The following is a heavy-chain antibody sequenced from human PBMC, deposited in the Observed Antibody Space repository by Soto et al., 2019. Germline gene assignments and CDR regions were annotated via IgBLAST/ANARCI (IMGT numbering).Heavy chain of an antibody. D-gene: IGHD3-22*01. V-gene: IGHV1-18*01. J-gene: IGHJ4*02. CDR1: GYTFTSYG. CDR2: ISAYNGNT. Sequence: GASVKVSCKASGYTFTSYGISWVRQAPGQGLEWMGWISAYNGNTNYAQKLQGRVTMTTDTSTSTAYMELRSLRSDDTAVYYCARAYYYDSSGYCEHSDYWGQGTLVTVSS. CDR3: ARAYYYDSSGYCEHSDY.